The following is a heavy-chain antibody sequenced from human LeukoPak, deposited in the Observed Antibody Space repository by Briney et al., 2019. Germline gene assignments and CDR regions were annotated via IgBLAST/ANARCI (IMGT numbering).Heavy chain of an antibody. Sequence: SETLSLTCTVSGGSISSGGYYWSWIRQPPGKGLEWIGYIYHSGSTYYNPSLKSRVTISVDTSKNQFSLKLSSVTAADTAVYYCARVRGYITGLFDYWGQGTLVTVSS. CDR1: GGSISSGGYY. J-gene: IGHJ4*02. D-gene: IGHD1-20*01. CDR3: ARVRGYITGLFDY. V-gene: IGHV4-30-2*01. CDR2: IYHSGST.